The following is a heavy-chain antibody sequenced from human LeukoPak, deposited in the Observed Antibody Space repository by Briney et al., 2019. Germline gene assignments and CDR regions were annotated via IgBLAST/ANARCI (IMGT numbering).Heavy chain of an antibody. J-gene: IGHJ6*02. CDR2: IYDSGST. V-gene: IGHV4-61*01. CDR3: TGCPPRRRDGYNYHSYYGMDV. CDR1: GGSISSSSYY. D-gene: IGHD5-24*01. Sequence: PSETLSLTCTVSGGSISSSSYYWTLIRQPPGKTLEWIGYIYDSGSTNYNPSLKSRVAMSVDTSKNQFSLNLTSVTAADTAIYYCTGCPPRRRDGYNYHSYYGMDVWGHGTTVIVSS.